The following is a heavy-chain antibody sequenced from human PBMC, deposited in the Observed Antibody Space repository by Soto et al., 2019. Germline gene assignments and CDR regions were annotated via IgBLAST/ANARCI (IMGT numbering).Heavy chain of an antibody. CDR2: ISYDGSKK. CDR1: GFTFSSYA. CDR3: ARDTGSYCDY. Sequence: QVQLVDPGVGGVQPGRSPRLSCAASGFTFSSYAMHWVRQAPGKGLEWVAVISYDGSKKYYADSVKGRFTISRDNSKNTLYLQMNSLRAEDTAVYYCARDTGSYCDYWGQGTLVTVSS. J-gene: IGHJ4*02. V-gene: IGHV3-30-3*01. D-gene: IGHD3-10*01.